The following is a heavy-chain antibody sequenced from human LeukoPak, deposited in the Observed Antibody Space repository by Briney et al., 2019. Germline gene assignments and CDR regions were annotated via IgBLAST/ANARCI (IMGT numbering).Heavy chain of an antibody. CDR3: AKQNDFWSGPTKS. CDR1: GFTFSSYA. Sequence: PGASLRPSCAASGFTFSSYAMSWVRQAPGKGLEWVSGISGSGSSTYYADSVKGRFTISRDNSKNTLYLQMNSLRAEDTAVYYCAKQNDFWSGPTKSWGQGTLVTVSS. J-gene: IGHJ4*02. D-gene: IGHD3-3*01. CDR2: ISGSGSST. V-gene: IGHV3-23*01.